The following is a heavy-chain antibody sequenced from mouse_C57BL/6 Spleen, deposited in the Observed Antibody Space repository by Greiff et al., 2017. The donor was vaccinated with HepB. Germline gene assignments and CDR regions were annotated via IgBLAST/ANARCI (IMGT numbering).Heavy chain of an antibody. CDR2: IDPSDSYT. CDR1: GYTFTSYW. CDR3: ARWGYRHSLYFDY. Sequence: QVQLQQPGAELVKPGASVKLSCKASGYTFTSYWMQWVKQRPGQGLERIGEIDPSDSYTNYNQKFKGKATLTVDTSSSTAYMQISSLTSEDSAVYCCARWGYRHSLYFDYWGQGTTLTVSS. J-gene: IGHJ2*01. V-gene: IGHV1-50*01.